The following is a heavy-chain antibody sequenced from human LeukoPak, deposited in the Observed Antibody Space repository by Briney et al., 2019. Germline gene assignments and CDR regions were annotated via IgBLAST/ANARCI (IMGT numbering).Heavy chain of an antibody. Sequence: PGGSLRLSCAASGFIFEKYAMSWVRQAPGKGLEWVSLISGSTGNTYYADSVQGRFTISRDNSKNTLFLQLNILRAEDTAVYYCAKVLAGAGTRPLGYWGQGTLVTVSS. D-gene: IGHD1-26*01. J-gene: IGHJ4*02. V-gene: IGHV3-23*01. CDR2: ISGSTGNT. CDR3: AKVLAGAGTRPLGY. CDR1: GFIFEKYA.